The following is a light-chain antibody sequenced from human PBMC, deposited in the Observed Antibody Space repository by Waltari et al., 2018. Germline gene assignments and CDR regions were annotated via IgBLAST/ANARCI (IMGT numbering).Light chain of an antibody. V-gene: IGKV3-11*01. J-gene: IGKJ5*01. CDR2: DAS. CDR3: QQRSNWPPIT. Sequence: EVVLTQSPATLSLSPGERATLSCRASQSVGSELAWYQQKAGQAPRLLIYDASNRATGISDRFSGSGSGTYFALTISSLEPEDVAVYFCQQRSNWPPITFGQVTRLEIK. CDR1: QSVGSE.